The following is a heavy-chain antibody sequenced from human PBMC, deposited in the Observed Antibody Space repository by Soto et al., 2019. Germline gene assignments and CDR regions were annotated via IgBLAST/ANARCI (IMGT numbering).Heavy chain of an antibody. J-gene: IGHJ5*02. CDR2: INAGNGNT. CDR3: ARDRAPGGAALRSVYNWFDP. Sequence: ASVKVSCKASGYTFTSYAMHWVRQAPGQRLEWMGWINAGNGNTKYSQKFQGRVTITRDTSASTAYMELSSPRSEDTAVYYCARDRAPGGAALRSVYNWFDPWGQGTLVTVSS. CDR1: GYTFTSYA. V-gene: IGHV1-3*01. D-gene: IGHD3-16*01.